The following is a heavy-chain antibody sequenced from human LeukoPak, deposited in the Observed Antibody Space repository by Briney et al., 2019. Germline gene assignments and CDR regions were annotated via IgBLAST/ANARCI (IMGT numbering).Heavy chain of an antibody. V-gene: IGHV3-7*01. CDR1: GFSFRRFW. CDR3: ARDSSPDSATTYYDALDM. J-gene: IGHJ3*02. Sequence: PGGSLRLSCAGSGFSFRRFWMTWVRQAPGRGLEWVANINGDGDGKRYADSVKDRFTISRDNARSLVFLQIHSLRDEDTALYYCARDSSPDSATTYYDALDMCGQGTMVTVSS. CDR2: INGDGDGK. D-gene: IGHD1-1*01.